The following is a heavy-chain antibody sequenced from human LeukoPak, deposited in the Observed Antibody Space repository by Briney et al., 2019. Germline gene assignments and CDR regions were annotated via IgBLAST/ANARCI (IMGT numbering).Heavy chain of an antibody. CDR3: ARDELFEYYYYGMDV. J-gene: IGHJ6*02. V-gene: IGHV3-11*01. CDR2: ISSSGSTI. Sequence: SGGPLRLFCAASGFTFSDYYMSWIRQAPGKGLEWVSYISSSGSTIYYADSVKGRFTISRDNAKNSLYLKMNSLRAEDTAVYYCARDELFEYYYYGMDVWGQGTTVTVSS. CDR1: GFTFSDYY. D-gene: IGHD1-26*01.